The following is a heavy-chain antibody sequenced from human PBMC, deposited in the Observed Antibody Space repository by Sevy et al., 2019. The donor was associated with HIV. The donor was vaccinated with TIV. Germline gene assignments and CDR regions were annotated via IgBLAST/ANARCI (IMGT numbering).Heavy chain of an antibody. J-gene: IGHJ3*02. CDR1: GGTFSSYA. D-gene: IGHD3-22*01. Sequence: ASVKVSCKASGGTFSSYAISWVRQAPGQGLEWMGGIIPIFGTANYAQKFQGRVTITADESTSTAYMELSSLRSEDTAVYYCTSNYYDSSGYGLHAFHIWGQGTMVTVSS. CDR3: TSNYYDSSGYGLHAFHI. CDR2: IIPIFGTA. V-gene: IGHV1-69*13.